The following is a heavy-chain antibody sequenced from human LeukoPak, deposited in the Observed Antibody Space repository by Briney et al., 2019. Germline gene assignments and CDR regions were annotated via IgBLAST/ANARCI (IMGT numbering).Heavy chain of an antibody. CDR3: AKEYYYGSGSYGLDY. CDR1: GFTSSSYA. D-gene: IGHD3-10*01. CDR2: ISGSGGST. Sequence: GGSLRLSFAASGFTSSSYAMSWVRQVPGKGLEWVSAISGSGGSTYYADSVKGRFTISRDNSKNTLYLQMNSLRAEDTAVYYCAKEYYYGSGSYGLDYWGQGTLVTVSS. V-gene: IGHV3-23*01. J-gene: IGHJ4*02.